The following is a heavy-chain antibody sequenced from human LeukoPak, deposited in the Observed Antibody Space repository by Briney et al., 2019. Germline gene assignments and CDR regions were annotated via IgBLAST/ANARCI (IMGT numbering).Heavy chain of an antibody. J-gene: IGHJ5*02. CDR2: INHSGST. V-gene: IGHV4-34*01. CDR1: GGSFSGYY. CDR3: AKGYSYWTLRS. D-gene: IGHD5-18*01. Sequence: SETLSLTCAVYGGSFSGYYWSWIRQPPGKGLEWIGEINHSGSTNNNPSLKSRVTISVDTSKNQFSLKLSSVTAADTAVYYCAKGYSYWTLRSWGQGTLVTVSS.